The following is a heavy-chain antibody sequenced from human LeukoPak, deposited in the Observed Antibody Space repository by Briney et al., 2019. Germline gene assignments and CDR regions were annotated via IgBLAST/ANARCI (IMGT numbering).Heavy chain of an antibody. D-gene: IGHD1-14*01. CDR1: GGSFSGYY. Sequence: SETLSLTCAVYGGSFSGYYWSWIRQPPGKGLEWIGEINHSGSTNYNPSLKSRVTISVDTSKNQFSLKLSSVTAADTAVYFCAGQAVDAGAGTTSYAFDVWDQGTMVTVSS. CDR3: AGQAVDAGAGTTSYAFDV. V-gene: IGHV4-34*01. CDR2: INHSGST. J-gene: IGHJ3*01.